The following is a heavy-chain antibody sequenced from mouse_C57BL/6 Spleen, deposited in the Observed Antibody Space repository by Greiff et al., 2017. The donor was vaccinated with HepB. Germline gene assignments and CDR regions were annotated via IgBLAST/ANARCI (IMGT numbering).Heavy chain of an antibody. V-gene: IGHV1-74*01. CDR1: GYTFTSYW. Sequence: VQLQQPGAELVKPGASVKVSCKASGYTFTSYWMHWVKQRPGQGLEWIGRIHPSDSDTNYNQKFKGKTTLTVDKSSSTAYMQLSSLTSEDSAVYYCAIPSYSYWYFDVWGTGTTVTVSS. CDR3: AIPSYSYWYFDV. J-gene: IGHJ1*03. CDR2: IHPSDSDT. D-gene: IGHD2-10*01.